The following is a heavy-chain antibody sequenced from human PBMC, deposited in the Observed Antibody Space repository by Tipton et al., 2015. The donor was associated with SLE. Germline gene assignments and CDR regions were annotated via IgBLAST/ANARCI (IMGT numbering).Heavy chain of an antibody. CDR3: ARQDRLTTVFGVLN. D-gene: IGHD4-11*01. J-gene: IGHJ4*02. V-gene: IGHV4-39*07. CDR1: SGFLTSINYY. CDR2: GHHSENS. Sequence: TLSLTCTVSSGFLTSINYYWGWIRQPPGKGLQWIGSGHHSENSYYSPSLRSRVTISLDTSKNQFSLKLTAVTAADTAVYYCARQDRLTTVFGVLNWGPGALVTVSS.